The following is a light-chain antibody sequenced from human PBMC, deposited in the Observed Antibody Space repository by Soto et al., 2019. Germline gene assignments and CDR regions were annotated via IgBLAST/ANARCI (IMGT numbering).Light chain of an antibody. CDR3: AAWDDSLNGVV. J-gene: IGLJ2*01. V-gene: IGLV1-44*01. CDR1: SSNIGSYT. CDR2: TNN. Sequence: QAVVTQPPSASGTPGQRVTISCSGSSSNIGSYTVNWYQHLPGAAPKLLMHTNNQWPSGVPDRFSGSKSGTSASLAISGLQSGDEADYYCAAWDDSLNGVVFGGGTKVTVL.